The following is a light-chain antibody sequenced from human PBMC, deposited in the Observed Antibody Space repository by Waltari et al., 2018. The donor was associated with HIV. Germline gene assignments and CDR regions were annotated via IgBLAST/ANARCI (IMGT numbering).Light chain of an antibody. CDR2: AAS. J-gene: IGKJ5*01. CDR3: QQTYSASMT. CDR1: QNIKNY. Sequence: DIQMTHSPSSLSASLGDEVPITCRASQNIKNYLNWYRQKPGGAPKLLIYAASNVQSGVPKRFRGGGSGTDFTLTINNLQPEDSALYICQQTYSASMTFGQGTRV. V-gene: IGKV1-39*01.